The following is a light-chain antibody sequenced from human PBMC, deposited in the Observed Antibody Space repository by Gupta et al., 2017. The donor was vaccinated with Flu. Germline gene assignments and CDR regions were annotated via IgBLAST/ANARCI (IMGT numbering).Light chain of an antibody. Sequence: QSVLTQPLSVSAAPGQKVTISCAGSSSNIGSNYVSWYQPLPGTAPKILIYENNKRPSGIPARFSVSKSGTSAALCITGLQTGDEADYYCGTWDNSRRGVFGGGTILTVL. J-gene: IGLJ3*02. CDR3: GTWDNSRRGV. V-gene: IGLV1-51*02. CDR2: ENN. CDR1: SSNIGSNY.